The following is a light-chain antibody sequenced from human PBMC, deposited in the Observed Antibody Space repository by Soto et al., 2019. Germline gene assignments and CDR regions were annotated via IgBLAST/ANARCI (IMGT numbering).Light chain of an antibody. CDR2: KAS. Sequence: DIQMTQSPSTLSTSVGDRVTITCRASQTISSWLAWYQEKPGKAPKLLIYKASTSESGVPSRFSGSGSGTGFTLTISSLQPDDFATYYCQQYDSYPYTFGQGTKLEIK. V-gene: IGKV1-5*03. CDR3: QQYDSYPYT. CDR1: QTISSW. J-gene: IGKJ2*01.